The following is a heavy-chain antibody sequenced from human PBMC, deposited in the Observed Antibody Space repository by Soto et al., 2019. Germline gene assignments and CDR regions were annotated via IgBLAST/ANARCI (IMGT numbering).Heavy chain of an antibody. V-gene: IGHV1-46*01. Sequence: ASVKVSCKASGYTFTSYYMHWVRQAPGQGLEWMGIINPSGGSTSYAQKFQGRVTMTRDTSTSTVYMELSSLRSEDTAVYYCARGDFWSAYYPGKAHRSTKAFDYRRQVPMVTVSS. D-gene: IGHD3-3*01. J-gene: IGHJ4*02. CDR2: INPSGGST. CDR3: ARGDFWSAYYPGKAHRSTKAFDY. CDR1: GYTFTSYY.